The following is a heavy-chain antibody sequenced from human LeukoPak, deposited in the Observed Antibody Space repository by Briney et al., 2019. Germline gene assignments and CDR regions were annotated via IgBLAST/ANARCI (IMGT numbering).Heavy chain of an antibody. J-gene: IGHJ4*02. Sequence: PSETLSLTCTVSGGSISSYYWSWIRQPPGKGLEWIGYIYTSGSTNYNPSLNSRVTISVDTSKNQFSLKLSSVTAANTAVYYCARGLSFFDYWGQGTLVTVSS. V-gene: IGHV4-4*09. CDR3: ARGLSFFDY. CDR1: GGSISSYY. D-gene: IGHD2/OR15-2a*01. CDR2: IYTSGST.